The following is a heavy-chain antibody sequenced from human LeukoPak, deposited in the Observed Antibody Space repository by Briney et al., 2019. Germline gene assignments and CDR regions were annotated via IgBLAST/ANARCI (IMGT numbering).Heavy chain of an antibody. CDR3: ARGGGSGYDLDGMDV. CDR1: GYTFTGYY. Sequence: ASVKVSCKASGYTFTGYYMHWVRQAPGQGLEWMGWINPNSGGTNYAQKFPGRVTMPRATSISTAYMELSRLRSDDPAVYYCARGGGSGYDLDGMDVWGQGTTVTVSS. V-gene: IGHV1-2*02. D-gene: IGHD5-12*01. CDR2: INPNSGGT. J-gene: IGHJ6*02.